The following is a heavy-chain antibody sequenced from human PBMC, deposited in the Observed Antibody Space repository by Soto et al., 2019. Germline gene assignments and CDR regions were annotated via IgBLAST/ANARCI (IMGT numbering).Heavy chain of an antibody. J-gene: IGHJ5*02. CDR1: GGSISSGGYY. Sequence: QVQLQESGPGLVKPSQTLSLTCTVSGGSISSGGYYWSWIRQHPGKGLEWIGYIYYSGSTYYNPSLKRRVTISVDTSKNQFSLKLSSVTAADTAVYYCARAGSHVWGSYRENWFDPWGQGTLVTVSS. CDR3: ARAGSHVWGSYRENWFDP. CDR2: IYYSGST. V-gene: IGHV4-31*03. D-gene: IGHD3-16*02.